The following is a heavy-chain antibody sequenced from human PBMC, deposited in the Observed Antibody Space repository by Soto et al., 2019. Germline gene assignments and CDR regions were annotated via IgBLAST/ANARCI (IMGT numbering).Heavy chain of an antibody. J-gene: IGHJ6*03. Sequence: SCKASGYTFTGYYMSWVRQAPGKGLEWVSVIYSGGSTYYADSVKGRFTISRHNSKNTLYLQMNSLRAEDTAVYYCATPRAPYYYYMDVWGKGTTVTVSS. CDR2: IYSGGST. CDR3: ATPRAPYYYYMDV. CDR1: GYTFTGYY. V-gene: IGHV3-53*04.